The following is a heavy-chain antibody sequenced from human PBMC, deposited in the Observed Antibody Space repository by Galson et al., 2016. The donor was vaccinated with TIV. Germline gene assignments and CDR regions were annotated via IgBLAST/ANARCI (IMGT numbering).Heavy chain of an antibody. J-gene: IGHJ4*02. CDR2: TGSSGNT. Sequence: SLRISCAASGFIISDYYMSWIRQAPGKGLEWISSTGSSGNTHYAEFVKGRFTISRDNAANSLHLHMDSLRAEDTALFYCARIIGISPSCPFDYWGQEALVTVSS. CDR3: ARIIGISPSCPFDY. V-gene: IGHV3-11*06. CDR1: GFIISDYY. D-gene: IGHD1-14*01.